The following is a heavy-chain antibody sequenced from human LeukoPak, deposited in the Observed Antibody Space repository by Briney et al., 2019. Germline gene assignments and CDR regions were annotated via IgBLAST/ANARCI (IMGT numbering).Heavy chain of an antibody. CDR1: GFTFGDYG. V-gene: IGHV3-20*04. CDR3: ATGLSGLSDTFDI. CDR2: IDWNGGRT. J-gene: IGHJ3*02. Sequence: PGESLRLSCAASGFTFGDYGMTWVRQAPGKGPEWVSGIDWNGGRTVYADSVKGRFTISRDNAKNSLYLQMNSLRAEGTALYYCATGLSGLSDTFDIWGQGTMVSVSS. D-gene: IGHD3-3*01.